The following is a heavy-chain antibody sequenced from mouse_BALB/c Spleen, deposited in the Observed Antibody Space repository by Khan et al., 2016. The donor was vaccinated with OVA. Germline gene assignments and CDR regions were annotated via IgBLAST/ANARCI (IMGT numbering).Heavy chain of an antibody. D-gene: IGHD1-1*01. J-gene: IGHJ2*01. Sequence: EVQLQESGPGLVKPSQSLSLTCTVTGYSITSDYAWNWIRQFPGNKLEWMGYISYSGRTSYNTSLKSRISITRDPSKNQFFLQLNSVTTEETATYYCARAVTITTVVATDCDYWGQGTTLTVSS. CDR3: ARAVTITTVVATDCDY. CDR1: GYSITSDYA. V-gene: IGHV3-2*02. CDR2: ISYSGRT.